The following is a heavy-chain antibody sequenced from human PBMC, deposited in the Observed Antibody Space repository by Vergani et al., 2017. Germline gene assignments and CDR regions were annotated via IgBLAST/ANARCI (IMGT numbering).Heavy chain of an antibody. CDR3: ASGGVVVPAAMLDY. CDR2: IIPILGIA. J-gene: IGHJ4*02. D-gene: IGHD2-2*01. Sequence: QVQLVQSGAEVKKPGSSVKVSCKASGGTFSSYAISWVRQAPGQGLEWMGRIIPILGIANYAQKFQGRVTITADKSTSTAYMELSSLRSEDTAVYYCASGGVVVPAAMLDYWGQGTLVTVSS. V-gene: IGHV1-69*04. CDR1: GGTFSSYA.